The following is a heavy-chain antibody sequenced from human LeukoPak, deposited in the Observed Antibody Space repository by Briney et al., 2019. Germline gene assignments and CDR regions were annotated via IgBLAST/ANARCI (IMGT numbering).Heavy chain of an antibody. J-gene: IGHJ5*02. CDR1: GYSFTSYW. CDR3: ASRGMKGNWFDP. CDR2: IYPGGSDT. Sequence: GESLKISCKGSGYSFTSYWIGWVRQMPGKGLEWMGIIYPGGSDTRYRPSFQGQVTISADKSINTAYLQWSNLKAPDTAMYYCASRGMKGNWFDPWGQGTLVTVSS. V-gene: IGHV5-51*01.